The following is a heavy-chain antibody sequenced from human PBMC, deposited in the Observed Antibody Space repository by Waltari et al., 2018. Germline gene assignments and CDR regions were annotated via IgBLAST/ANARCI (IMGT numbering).Heavy chain of an antibody. CDR3: ARAQGYCSGGSCYSVAFDI. CDR1: GFTFSRYA. Sequence: QVQLVESGGGVVQPGRSLRLSCAASGFTFSRYAMPWVRQAPGQGLEWVAVISYDGSNKYYADSVKGRFTISRDNSKNTLYLQMNSLRAEETAVYYCARAQGYCSGGSCYSVAFDIWGQGTMVTVSS. V-gene: IGHV3-30-3*01. CDR2: ISYDGSNK. D-gene: IGHD2-15*01. J-gene: IGHJ3*02.